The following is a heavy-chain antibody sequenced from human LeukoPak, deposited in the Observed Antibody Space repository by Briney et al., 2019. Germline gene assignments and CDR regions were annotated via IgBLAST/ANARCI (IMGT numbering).Heavy chain of an antibody. CDR3: ARENKGNDFWSGGGYYFDY. D-gene: IGHD3-3*01. J-gene: IGHJ4*02. Sequence: GASVKVSCKTSDYTFTSYGVSWVRQAPGQGLEWMGWISTYNDNTNYAQKLQGRVTMTTDTSTSSAYMELRSLRSDDTAVYYCARENKGNDFWSGGGYYFDYWGQGTLVTVSS. CDR2: ISTYNDNT. V-gene: IGHV1-18*01. CDR1: DYTFTSYG.